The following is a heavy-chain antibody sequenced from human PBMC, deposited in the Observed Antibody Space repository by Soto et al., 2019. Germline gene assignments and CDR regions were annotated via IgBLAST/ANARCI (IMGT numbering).Heavy chain of an antibody. Sequence: ASVKVSCKAPADTFTSYYIHWVRQAPGHGLEWMVVMNPNGGSTRFAQPFQSGTTMTRHTSTSTVYMELRSLRSEDTAIYYCARASAGVVEIIIEGSNWWAPWGQGSLVTVSS. V-gene: IGHV1-46*01. J-gene: IGHJ5*02. CDR1: ADTFTSYY. CDR2: MNPNGGST. CDR3: ARASAGVVEIIIEGSNWWAP. D-gene: IGHD3-16*02.